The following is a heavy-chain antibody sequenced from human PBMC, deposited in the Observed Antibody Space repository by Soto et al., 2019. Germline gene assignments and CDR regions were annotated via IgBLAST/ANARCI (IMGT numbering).Heavy chain of an antibody. Sequence: QVQLVESGGGVVQPGTSLRLSCTTSGFIFSNHAMHWVRQAPGKGLEWVAQIWHDGGNKYYADSVRGRFTISRDNSRNMLYVQMNSLRVEDTAVYYCARDGQQLAPYALDVWGQGTSVTVSS. V-gene: IGHV3-33*01. J-gene: IGHJ6*02. CDR2: IWHDGGNK. CDR3: ARDGQQLAPYALDV. CDR1: GFIFSNHA. D-gene: IGHD6-13*01.